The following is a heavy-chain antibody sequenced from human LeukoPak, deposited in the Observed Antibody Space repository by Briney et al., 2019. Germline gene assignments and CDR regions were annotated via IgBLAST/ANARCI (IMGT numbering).Heavy chain of an antibody. CDR3: ARGQDGYSRMDV. J-gene: IGHJ6*04. D-gene: IGHD4-11*01. CDR1: GYTFTSYA. CDR2: IIPIFGTA. Sequence: SVKVSCKASGYTFTSYAISWVRQAPGQGLEWMGGIIPIFGTANYAQKFQGRVTITADESTSTAYMELSSLRSEDTAVYYCARGQDGYSRMDVWGKGTTVTVSS. V-gene: IGHV1-69*13.